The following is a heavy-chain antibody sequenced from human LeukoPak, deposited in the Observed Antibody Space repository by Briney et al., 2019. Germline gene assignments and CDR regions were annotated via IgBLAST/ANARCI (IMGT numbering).Heavy chain of an antibody. V-gene: IGHV2-5*01. CDR1: GFSLSTSGVG. CDR3: AHRRRPDCSSPNCYNWFDP. J-gene: IGHJ5*02. CDR2: LYWNDDK. Sequence: SGPTLVKPTQTLTLTCTFSGFSLSTSGVGVGWIRQPPGKALEWLALLYWNDDKRYSPSLKTRLTITKDTSKNQVVLTMTNMDPVDTATYFCAHRRRPDCSSPNCYNWFDPWGQGTLVTVSS. D-gene: IGHD2-2*01.